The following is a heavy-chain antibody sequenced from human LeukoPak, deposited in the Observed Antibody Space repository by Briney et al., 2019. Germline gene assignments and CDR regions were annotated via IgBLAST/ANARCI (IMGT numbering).Heavy chain of an antibody. D-gene: IGHD3-10*01. CDR2: INGDGSTT. CDR3: ARDLDGSRNYHWFDP. Sequence: GGSLRLSCAASGFTFSSYWMHWVRQAPGKGLVWVSRINGDGSTTTYADSVKGRFTISRDNAKNTLHVQMNSLRVEDTAVYYCARDLDGSRNYHWFDPWGQGTLVTVSS. J-gene: IGHJ5*02. V-gene: IGHV3-74*01. CDR1: GFTFSSYW.